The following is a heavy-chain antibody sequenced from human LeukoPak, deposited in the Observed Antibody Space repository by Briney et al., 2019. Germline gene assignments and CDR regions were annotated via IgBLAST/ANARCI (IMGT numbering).Heavy chain of an antibody. V-gene: IGHV1-46*01. CDR2: INPSGGST. CDR1: GYTFTTYY. Sequence: APVKVSCKASGYTFTTYYVHWVRHAPGQGLEWMGIINPSGGSTTYAQKFRGRLTMTRDMSTSTVYMELSSLRSEDTAVYYCARGSRPVYNLLTGKRYFDYWGQGTLLTVSS. CDR3: ARGSRPVYNLLTGKRYFDY. J-gene: IGHJ4*02. D-gene: IGHD3-9*01.